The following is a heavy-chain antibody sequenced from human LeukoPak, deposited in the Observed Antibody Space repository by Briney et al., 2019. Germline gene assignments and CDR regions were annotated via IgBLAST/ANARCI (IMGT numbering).Heavy chain of an antibody. D-gene: IGHD1-26*01. CDR2: IYYSGNT. CDR1: GGSISSSSYY. CDR3: ARRNSGNYYGLFDP. J-gene: IGHJ5*02. Sequence: SETLSLTCTVSGGSISSSSYYWAWIRQPPGKGLEWIGSIYYSGNTYYNPSLKSRITLSVDTSKDQFSLKLSSVTAADSAVYYCARRNSGNYYGLFDPWGQGTLVTVSS. V-gene: IGHV4-39*01.